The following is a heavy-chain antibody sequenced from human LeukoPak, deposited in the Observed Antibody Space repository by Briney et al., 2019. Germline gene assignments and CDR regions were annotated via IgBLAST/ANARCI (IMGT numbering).Heavy chain of an antibody. Sequence: PGGSLRLSCAASGFTFSSYGMPWVRQAPGKGLEWVAVISYDGSNKYYADSVKGRFTISRDNSKNTLYLQMNSLRAEDTAVYYCAKGRGQWLVHDAFDIWGQGTMVTVSS. D-gene: IGHD6-19*01. V-gene: IGHV3-30*18. CDR1: GFTFSSYG. CDR2: ISYDGSNK. J-gene: IGHJ3*02. CDR3: AKGRGQWLVHDAFDI.